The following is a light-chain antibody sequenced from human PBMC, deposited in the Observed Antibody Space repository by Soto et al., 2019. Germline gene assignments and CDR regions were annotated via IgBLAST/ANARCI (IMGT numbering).Light chain of an antibody. Sequence: QSVLTQPPSVSATPGQGVTLSCSGGDSNIGSTAVNWYQQLPGTAPKLIIYSSNQRPSGVPDRIAGSKSGTSASLAISGLQSEDDADYYCAAWDDDLHVGLFGGGTKLTV. CDR2: SSN. CDR1: DSNIGSTA. V-gene: IGLV1-44*01. CDR3: AAWDDDLHVGL. J-gene: IGLJ3*02.